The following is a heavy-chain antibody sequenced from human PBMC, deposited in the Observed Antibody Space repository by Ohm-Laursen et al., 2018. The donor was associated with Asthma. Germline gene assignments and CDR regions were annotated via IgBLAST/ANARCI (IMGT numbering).Heavy chain of an antibody. Sequence: SLRLSCAASGYTFSRYSIHWVRQVPGKGLEWVASISTASTFIYYADSVRGRFTTSRDNSKNMLYLQMNSLRAEDTAVYYCAKDLIPYSRSSNGDHWGQGTLVTVSS. D-gene: IGHD6-6*01. CDR1: GYTFSRYS. CDR3: AKDLIPYSRSSNGDH. V-gene: IGHV3-21*04. CDR2: ISTASTFI. J-gene: IGHJ4*02.